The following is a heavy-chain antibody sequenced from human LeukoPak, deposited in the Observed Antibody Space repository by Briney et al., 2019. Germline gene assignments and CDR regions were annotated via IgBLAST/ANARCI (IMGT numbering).Heavy chain of an antibody. Sequence: GRSLRLSCAASGFTFSSYGMHWVRQAPGKGLEWVAVISYDESFKYYSDSVKGRFTISRDNAKNSLYLQMNSLRAEDTAVYYCARGQHYYGSESYPEWGQGTLVTVSS. V-gene: IGHV3-30*03. D-gene: IGHD3-10*01. CDR1: GFTFSSYG. CDR2: ISYDESFK. J-gene: IGHJ4*02. CDR3: ARGQHYYGSESYPE.